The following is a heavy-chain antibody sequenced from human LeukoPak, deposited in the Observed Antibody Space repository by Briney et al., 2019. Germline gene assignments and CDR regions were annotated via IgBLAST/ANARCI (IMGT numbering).Heavy chain of an antibody. J-gene: IGHJ4*02. CDR1: GFTFDDYG. CDR3: AKDSGIAAAVFDY. CDR2: INWNGGST. D-gene: IGHD6-13*01. V-gene: IGHV3-20*04. Sequence: GGSLRLSCAASGFTFDDYGMSWVRQAPGKGLEWVSGINWNGGSTGYADSVKGRFTISRDNAKNSLYLQMNSLRAEDTAVYYCAKDSGIAAAVFDYWGQGTLVTVSS.